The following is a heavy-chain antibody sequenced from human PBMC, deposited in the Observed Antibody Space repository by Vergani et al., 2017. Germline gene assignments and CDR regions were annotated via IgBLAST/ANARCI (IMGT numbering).Heavy chain of an antibody. V-gene: IGHV4-34*01. Sequence: QAQLQQWGAGLLKPSETLSLTCAIYGGSFNDYWWTWIRQPPGKGLEWIGEIRHDGITHYSPSLKSRVTISIGTSTHQFSLNLRSVTAADTAVYYCAREGYCTNGVCFTLFDVWGQGALVTVSS. CDR3: AREGYCTNGVCFTLFDV. CDR2: IRHDGIT. CDR1: GGSFNDYW. J-gene: IGHJ4*02. D-gene: IGHD2-8*01.